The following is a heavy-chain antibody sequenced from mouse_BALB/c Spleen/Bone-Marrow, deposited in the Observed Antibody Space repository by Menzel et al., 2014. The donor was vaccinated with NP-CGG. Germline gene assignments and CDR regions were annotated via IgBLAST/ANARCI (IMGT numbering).Heavy chain of an antibody. Sequence: VQLQQSGAELVRSGVSVKLSCTASGFNIKDYYMHWVKQRPEQGLEWIGWIDPENGASEYAPEFQGQATMTAEPSSITAYLQLRSLASEDTVVYYCSYGNFAMDYWGQGTSVTVSS. V-gene: IGHV14-4*02. CDR3: SYGNFAMDY. CDR1: GFNIKDYY. D-gene: IGHD2-1*01. J-gene: IGHJ4*01. CDR2: IDPENGAS.